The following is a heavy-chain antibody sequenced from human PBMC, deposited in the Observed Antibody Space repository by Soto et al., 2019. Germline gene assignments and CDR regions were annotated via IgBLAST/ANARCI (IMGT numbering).Heavy chain of an antibody. CDR1: GGSFSGYY. V-gene: IGHV4-34*01. CDR3: ARVRDYIWGSYRRPLGVGFDP. CDR2: INHSGST. D-gene: IGHD3-16*02. Sequence: QVQLQQWGAGLLKPSETLSLPCAVYGGSFSGYYWSWIRQPPGKGLEWIGEINHSGSTNYNPSLKSRVTISVDTSKNQFSLQLSSVTAADTAVYYCARVRDYIWGSYRRPLGVGFDPWGQGTLVTVSS. J-gene: IGHJ5*02.